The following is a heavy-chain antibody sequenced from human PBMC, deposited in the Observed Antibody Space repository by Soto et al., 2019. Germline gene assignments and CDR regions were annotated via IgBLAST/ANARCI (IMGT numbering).Heavy chain of an antibody. D-gene: IGHD3-10*02. CDR2: INPKFGDT. CDR1: GYTFTAYY. J-gene: IGHJ6*02. V-gene: IGHV1-2*02. CDR3: ARNMDYYYGRGSGNGHGV. Sequence: QVQLVQSGAEVKEPGDSVRVSCEASGYTFTAYYIHWVRQAPGQGLEWMGWINPKFGDTTYAQDFQGRVSMTRDMSISTVDMELSRLPSDDTAIYYCARNMDYYYGRGSGNGHGVWGPGTTVTVFS.